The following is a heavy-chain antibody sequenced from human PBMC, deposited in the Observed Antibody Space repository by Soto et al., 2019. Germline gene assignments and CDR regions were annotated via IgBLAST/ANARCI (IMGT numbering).Heavy chain of an antibody. CDR1: GFTFSSYS. CDR2: ISSSSSTI. Sequence: PGGSLRLSCAASGFTFSSYSMNWVRQAPGKGLEWVSYISSSSSTIYYADSVKGRFTISRDNAKNSLYLQMNSLRAEDTAVYFCAKDILGSLRAFWFDPWGQGTQVTVSS. J-gene: IGHJ5*02. V-gene: IGHV3-48*01. CDR3: AKDILGSLRAFWFDP. D-gene: IGHD2-21*01.